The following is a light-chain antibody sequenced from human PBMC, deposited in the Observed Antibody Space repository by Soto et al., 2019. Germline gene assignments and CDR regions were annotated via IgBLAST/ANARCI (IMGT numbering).Light chain of an antibody. CDR2: KAS. CDR3: QQYNSYST. V-gene: IGKV1-5*03. Sequence: DIQMTQSPSTLSASVGDRVTITSRASQYISTWLAWYQQKPGKAPRLLIQKASSLESGVPSRFSGSGSGTEFTLTITSLQPDDFATYYCQQYNSYSTFGQGTKVEIK. J-gene: IGKJ1*01. CDR1: QYISTW.